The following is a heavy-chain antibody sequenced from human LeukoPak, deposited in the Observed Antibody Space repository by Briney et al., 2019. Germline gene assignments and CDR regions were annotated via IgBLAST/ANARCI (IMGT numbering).Heavy chain of an antibody. CDR2: TYYGGTT. J-gene: IGHJ4*02. CDR1: GASVTGTY. CDR3: ARLGLYDGYTHDS. V-gene: IGHV4-59*08. Sequence: SETLSLTCSVSGASVTGTYWSWVRQTPGKGLQWIAYTYYGGTTEYNPSLKSRATISVDTSKNHFSLDLRSVTAADTAVYFCARLGLYDGYTHDSWGQGTLVTVSS. D-gene: IGHD5-24*01.